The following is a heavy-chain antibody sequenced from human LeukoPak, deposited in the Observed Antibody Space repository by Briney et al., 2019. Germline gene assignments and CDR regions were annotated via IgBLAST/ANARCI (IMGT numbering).Heavy chain of an antibody. J-gene: IGHJ4*02. D-gene: IGHD5-12*01. CDR3: ARGRRGGHDYPYFDY. V-gene: IGHV4-34*01. CDR2: INHSGST. Sequence: SETLSLTCAVYGGSFSGYYWSWIRQPPGKGLEWIGEINHSGSTNYNPSLKSRVTISVDTSKNQFSLKLSSVTAADTAVYYCARGRRGGHDYPYFDYWGQGTLVTVSS. CDR1: GGSFSGYY.